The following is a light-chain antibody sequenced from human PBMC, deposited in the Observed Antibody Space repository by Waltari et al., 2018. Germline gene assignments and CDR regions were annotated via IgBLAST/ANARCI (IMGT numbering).Light chain of an antibody. V-gene: IGLV3-21*02. CDR1: NIGIKT. J-gene: IGLJ1*01. CDR2: GDR. Sequence: SYVLTQPPSVSLAPGPTATITCGGDNIGIKTVHWYQQRPGQAPVLVVYGDRDRPSGIPERFSGSNSGNTATLTIGRVEVGDEADYFCQVWDKSSDYVFGPGTKVTVL. CDR3: QVWDKSSDYV.